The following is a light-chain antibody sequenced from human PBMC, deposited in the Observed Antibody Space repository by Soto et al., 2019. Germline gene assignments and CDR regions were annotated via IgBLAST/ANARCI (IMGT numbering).Light chain of an antibody. CDR3: SSYSTSSTL. V-gene: IGLV2-14*01. CDR2: EVS. CDR1: SRDVGGYNY. Sequence: QSALTQPASVSGSPGQSITISCTGTSRDVGGYNYVSWHQQHPGKAPKLIIYEVSNRPSGVSSRFSGSKSGNTASLTISGLQAEDEADYYCSSYSTSSTLFGGGTKLTVL. J-gene: IGLJ3*02.